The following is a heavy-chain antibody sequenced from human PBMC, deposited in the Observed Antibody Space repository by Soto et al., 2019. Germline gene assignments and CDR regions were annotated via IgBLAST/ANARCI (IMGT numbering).Heavy chain of an antibody. Sequence: ASVKVSCKASGYTFTGYYMHWVRQAPGQGLEWMGWINPNSGGTNYAQKFQGWVTMTRDTSISTAYMELSRLRSDDTAVYYCVRAGETGPLHFDYWGQGTLVTVSS. CDR1: GYTFTGYY. J-gene: IGHJ4*02. D-gene: IGHD1-1*01. CDR3: VRAGETGPLHFDY. V-gene: IGHV1-2*04. CDR2: INPNSGGT.